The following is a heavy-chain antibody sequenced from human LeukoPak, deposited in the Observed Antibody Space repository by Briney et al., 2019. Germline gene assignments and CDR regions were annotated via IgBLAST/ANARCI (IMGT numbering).Heavy chain of an antibody. V-gene: IGHV1-69*13. D-gene: IGHD1-26*01. CDR1: GGTFSSYA. CDR2: IIPIFGTA. Sequence: SVKVSCKASGGTFSSYAISWVRQAPGQGLEWMGGIIPIFGTANYAQKFQGRVTITADESTSTAYMELSSLRSEDTAVYYCARDVGELLYNWFDPWGQGTLVTVSS. CDR3: ARDVGELLYNWFDP. J-gene: IGHJ5*02.